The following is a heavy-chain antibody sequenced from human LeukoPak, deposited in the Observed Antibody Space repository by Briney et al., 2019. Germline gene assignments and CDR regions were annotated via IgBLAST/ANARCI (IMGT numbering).Heavy chain of an antibody. V-gene: IGHV1-69*05. CDR1: GGTFSSYA. Sequence: GSSVKVSCKASGGTFSSYAISWVRQAPGQGLEWMGGIIPIFGTANYAQKFQGRVTITTDESTSTAYMELSSLRSEDTAVYYCARPRGSYYDAFDIWGQGTMVTVSS. J-gene: IGHJ3*02. CDR3: ARPRGSYYDAFDI. CDR2: IIPIFGTA. D-gene: IGHD1-26*01.